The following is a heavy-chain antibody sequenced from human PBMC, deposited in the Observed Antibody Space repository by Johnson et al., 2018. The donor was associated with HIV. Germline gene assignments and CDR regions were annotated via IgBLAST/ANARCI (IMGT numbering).Heavy chain of an antibody. J-gene: IGHJ3*02. V-gene: IGHV3-30-3*01. CDR1: GFTFSSHV. CDR2: ISYDGINK. CDR3: ARQSLRAFDI. Sequence: QVQLVESGGGVVQPGGSTRLSCAASGFTFSSHVMHWVRQAPGKGLEWVAIISYDGINKYYADSVKGRFTISRDNSKNTLYLQMSSLRPEDTAVYYCARQSLRAFDIWGQGTMVTVSS.